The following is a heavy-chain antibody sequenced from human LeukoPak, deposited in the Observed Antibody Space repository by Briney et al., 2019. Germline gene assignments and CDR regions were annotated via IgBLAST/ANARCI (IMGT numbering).Heavy chain of an antibody. D-gene: IGHD6-19*01. V-gene: IGHV3-21*01. J-gene: IGHJ3*02. CDR1: GFTFSSYS. Sequence: AGGSLRLSCAASGFTFSSYSMNWVRQAPGKGLEWVSSISSSSSYIYYADSVKGRFTISRDNAKNSLYLQMNSLRAEDTDVYYCSRGALNGWYGDDAFDNWGQGTMVTVSS. CDR2: ISSSSSYI. CDR3: SRGALNGWYGDDAFDN.